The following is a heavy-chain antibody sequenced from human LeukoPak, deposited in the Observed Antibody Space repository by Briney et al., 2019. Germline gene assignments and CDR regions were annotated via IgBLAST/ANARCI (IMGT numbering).Heavy chain of an antibody. J-gene: IGHJ4*02. CDR3: ARGVGKRFWSFGGFDY. CDR2: INHSGST. CDR1: GGSISSYY. D-gene: IGHD3-3*01. V-gene: IGHV4-34*01. Sequence: SETLSLTCTVSGGSISSYYWSWIRQPPGKGLEWIGEINHSGSTNYNPSLKSRVTISVDTSKNQFSLKLSSVTAADTAVYYCARGVGKRFWSFGGFDYWGQGTLVTVSS.